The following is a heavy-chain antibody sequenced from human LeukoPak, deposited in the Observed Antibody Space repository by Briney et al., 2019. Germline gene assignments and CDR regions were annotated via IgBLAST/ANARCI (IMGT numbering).Heavy chain of an antibody. V-gene: IGHV1-8*02. D-gene: IGHD2-15*01. CDR3: ARSPELPPAAESYYYYYYMDV. Sequence: ASVKVSCKASGYTFTSYDINWVRQATRQGLEWMGWMNPNSGNTGYAQKFQGRVTMTRNTSISTAYMELSSLRSEDTAVYYCARSPELPPAAESYYYYYYMDVWGKGTTVAVSS. J-gene: IGHJ6*03. CDR1: GYTFTSYD. CDR2: MNPNSGNT.